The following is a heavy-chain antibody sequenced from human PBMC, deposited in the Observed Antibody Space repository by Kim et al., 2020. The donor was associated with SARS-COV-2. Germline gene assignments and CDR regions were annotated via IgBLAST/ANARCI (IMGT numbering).Heavy chain of an antibody. CDR3: ARDPGGSSWGFDY. V-gene: IGHV3-48*02. D-gene: IGHD6-13*01. J-gene: IGHJ4*02. Sequence: YADSVKGRFTISRDNAKNSLYMPMNSLRDEDTAVYYCARDPGGSSWGFDYWGQGTLVTVSS.